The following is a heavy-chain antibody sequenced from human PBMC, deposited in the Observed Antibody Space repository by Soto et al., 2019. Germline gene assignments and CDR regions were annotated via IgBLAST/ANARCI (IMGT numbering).Heavy chain of an antibody. J-gene: IGHJ4*02. Sequence: SVKVSCKASGFTFTSSAMQWVRQARGQRLEWIGWIVVGSGNTNYAQKFQERVTITRNTSISTAYMELSSLRSEDTAVYYCARERGGYSDYWGQGTLVTVSS. D-gene: IGHD5-12*01. CDR3: ARERGGYSDY. CDR2: IVVGSGNT. CDR1: GFTFTSSA. V-gene: IGHV1-58*02.